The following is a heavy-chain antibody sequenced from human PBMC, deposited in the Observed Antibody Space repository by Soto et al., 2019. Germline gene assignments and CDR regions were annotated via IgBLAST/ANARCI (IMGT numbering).Heavy chain of an antibody. CDR3: ARVIKSVAGLGFDY. D-gene: IGHD6-19*01. CDR1: GFTFSSYA. J-gene: IGHJ4*02. CDR2: ISYDGSNK. Sequence: GGSLRLSCAAPGFTFSSYAMHWVRQAPGKGLEWVAVISYDGSNKYYADSVKGRFTISRDNSKNTLYLQMNSLRAEDTAVYYCARVIKSVAGLGFDYWGQGTLVTVSS. V-gene: IGHV3-30-3*01.